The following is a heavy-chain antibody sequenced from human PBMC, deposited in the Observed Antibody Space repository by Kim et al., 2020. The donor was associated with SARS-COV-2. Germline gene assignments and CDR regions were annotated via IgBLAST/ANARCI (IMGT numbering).Heavy chain of an antibody. Sequence: TYYADSVKCRFTIARDNSKNTLYLQMNSLRAEDTAVYYCARSNYYYGMDVWGQGTTVTVSS. CDR3: ARSNYYYGMDV. J-gene: IGHJ6*02. V-gene: IGHV3-66*01. CDR2: T.